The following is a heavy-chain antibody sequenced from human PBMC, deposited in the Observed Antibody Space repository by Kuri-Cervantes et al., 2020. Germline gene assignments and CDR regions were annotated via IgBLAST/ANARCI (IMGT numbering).Heavy chain of an antibody. CDR2: ISSSSSTI. V-gene: IGHV3-48*02. CDR1: GFTFSSYS. D-gene: IGHD2-2*01. Sequence: GGSLRLSCAASGFTFSSYSMNWVRQAPGKGLEWVSYISSSSSTIYYADSVKGRFTISRDNAKNSLYLQMNSLRDEDTAVYYCAGVKDCSSTSCYPNNFDYWGQGTLVTVSS. J-gene: IGHJ4*02. CDR3: AGVKDCSSTSCYPNNFDY.